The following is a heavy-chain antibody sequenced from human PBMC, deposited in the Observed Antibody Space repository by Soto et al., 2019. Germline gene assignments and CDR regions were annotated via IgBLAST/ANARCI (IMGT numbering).Heavy chain of an antibody. J-gene: IGHJ6*02. D-gene: IGHD3-9*01. V-gene: IGHV3-48*02. CDR3: ARHYDILTGYYNYYYYGMDV. CDR2: ISSSSSTI. CDR1: GFTFSSYS. Sequence: GGSLRLSCAASGFTFSSYSMNWVRQAPGKGLEWVSYISSSSSTIYYADSVKGRFTISRDNAKNSLYLQMNSLRDEDTAVYYCARHYDILTGYYNYYYYGMDVWGQGTAVTVSS.